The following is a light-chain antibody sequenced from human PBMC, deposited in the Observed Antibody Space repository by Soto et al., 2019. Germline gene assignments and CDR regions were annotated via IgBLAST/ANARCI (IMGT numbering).Light chain of an antibody. Sequence: QSALTQPRSVSGSPGQSVTISCTGTSSDVGGYNYVSWYQQHPGKAPKLMIYDVSKRPSGVPDRFSGSKSGNTASLTISGLQAEDDSYYYCCSYAGSYHVFGTGTKLTVL. CDR2: DVS. CDR1: SSDVGGYNY. J-gene: IGLJ1*01. CDR3: CSYAGSYHV. V-gene: IGLV2-11*01.